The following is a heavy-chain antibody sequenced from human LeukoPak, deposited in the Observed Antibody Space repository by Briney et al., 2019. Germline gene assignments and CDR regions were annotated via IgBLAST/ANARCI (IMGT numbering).Heavy chain of an antibody. D-gene: IGHD3-3*01. CDR2: IYYSGST. CDR1: GGSISSGGYY. CDR3: ATRQEYYDFWSGYYWDP. V-gene: IGHV4-39*01. J-gene: IGHJ5*02. Sequence: SQTLSLTCTVSGGSISSGGYYWSWIRQPPGKGLEWIGSIYYSGSTYYNPSLKSRVTISVDTSKNQFSLKLSSVTAADTAVYYCATRQEYYDFWSGYYWDPWGQGTLVTVSS.